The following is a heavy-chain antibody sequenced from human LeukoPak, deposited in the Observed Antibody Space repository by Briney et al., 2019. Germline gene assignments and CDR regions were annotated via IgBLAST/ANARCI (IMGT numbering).Heavy chain of an antibody. V-gene: IGHV4-30-4*01. CDR3: ARGIGDYGYYYYGMDV. CDR1: GGSISSGDYY. D-gene: IGHD4-17*01. J-gene: IGHJ6*02. CDR2: IYYSGST. Sequence: PSQTLSLTCTVSGGSISSGDYYWSWIRQPPGKGLEWIGYIYYSGSTYYNPSLKSRVTISVDTSKNQFSLKLSSVTAADTAVYYCARGIGDYGYYYYGMDVWGQGTTVTVS.